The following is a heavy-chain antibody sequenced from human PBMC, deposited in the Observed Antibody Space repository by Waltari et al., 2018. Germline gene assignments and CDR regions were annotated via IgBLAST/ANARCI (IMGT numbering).Heavy chain of an antibody. CDR3: ARDESGDVDFDY. CDR2: IGIGGSYL. CDR1: GFIFSAYE. J-gene: IGHJ4*02. V-gene: IGHV3-48*03. Sequence: EVQLGESGGRLVQPGGSLRLSWSASGFIFSAYEMNWVRQAPGKGLEWLSFIGIGGSYLFYADSVKGRFTIYRDDAENSVYLQMDSLRVEDTAVYYCARDESGDVDFDYWGQGTLVTVSS. D-gene: IGHD5-12*01.